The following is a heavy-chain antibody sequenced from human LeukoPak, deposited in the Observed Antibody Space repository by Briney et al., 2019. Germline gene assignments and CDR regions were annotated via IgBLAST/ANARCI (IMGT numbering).Heavy chain of an antibody. CDR1: GFTVSSNY. Sequence: GGSLRLFCAPSGFTVSSNYMSWVRQAPGKGLEWVSVIYSGGSTYSADSVKGRFTIPRDNPKNTLYLQMNSLRAEDTAVYYCARVTDQNLFDYWGQGTLVTVSS. CDR3: ARVTDQNLFDY. D-gene: IGHD1-14*01. V-gene: IGHV3-53*01. CDR2: IYSGGST. J-gene: IGHJ4*02.